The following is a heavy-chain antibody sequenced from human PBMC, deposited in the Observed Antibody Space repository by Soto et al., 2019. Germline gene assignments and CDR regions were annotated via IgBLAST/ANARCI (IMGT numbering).Heavy chain of an antibody. CDR2: IYHSGST. J-gene: IGHJ5*02. CDR1: SGSISSSNW. Sequence: SETLSLTCAVSSGSISSSNWWSWVRQPPGKGLEWIGEIYHSGSTNYNPSLKSRVTISVDKSKNQFSLKLSSVTAADTAVYYCARVHYDFWSGYYSPDNWFDPWGQGTLVTVSS. V-gene: IGHV4-4*02. CDR3: ARVHYDFWSGYYSPDNWFDP. D-gene: IGHD3-3*01.